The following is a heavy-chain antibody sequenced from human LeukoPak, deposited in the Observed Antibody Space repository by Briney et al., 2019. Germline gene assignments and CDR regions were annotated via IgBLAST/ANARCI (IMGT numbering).Heavy chain of an antibody. CDR1: GFTFSSYA. V-gene: IGHV3-30*04. CDR2: ISYDGSNK. Sequence: GRSLRLSCAASGFTFSSYAMHWVRQAPGKGLEWVAVISYDGSNKYYADSVKGRFTISRDNSKNTLYLQMNSLRAEDTAVYYCARTANFAAGYYIDYWGQGTLVTVSS. CDR3: ARTANFAAGYYIDY. J-gene: IGHJ4*02. D-gene: IGHD6-13*01.